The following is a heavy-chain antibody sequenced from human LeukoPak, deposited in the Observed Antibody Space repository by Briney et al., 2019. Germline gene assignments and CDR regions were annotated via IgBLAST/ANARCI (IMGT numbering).Heavy chain of an antibody. J-gene: IGHJ4*02. CDR3: ARDRLRIAAYFDY. V-gene: IGHV4-38-2*02. CDR2: IYHSGST. D-gene: IGHD6-13*01. CDR1: GYSISSGYY. Sequence: PSETLSLTCTVSGYSISSGYYWGWIWQPPGKGLEWIGSIYHSGSTYYNPSLKSRVTISVDTSKNQFSLKLSSVTAADTAVYYCARDRLRIAAYFDYWGQGTLVTVSS.